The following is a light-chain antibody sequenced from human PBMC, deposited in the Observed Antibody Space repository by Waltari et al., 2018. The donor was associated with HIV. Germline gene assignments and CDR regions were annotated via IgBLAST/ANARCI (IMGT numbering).Light chain of an antibody. CDR1: QSVSSSY. Sequence: EIVLTQSPGTLSLSPGERATLSCRASQSVSSSYLAWYRQKPGQAPRLLHYGASSRATGIPDRFSGSGSGTDFTLTISRLEPEDFAVYYCQQYGSSPYTFGQGTKLEIK. CDR2: GAS. V-gene: IGKV3-20*01. CDR3: QQYGSSPYT. J-gene: IGKJ2*01.